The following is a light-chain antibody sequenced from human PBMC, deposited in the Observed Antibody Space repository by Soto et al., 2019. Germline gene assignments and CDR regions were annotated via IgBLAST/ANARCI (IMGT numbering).Light chain of an antibody. CDR1: QSVSTSN. CDR2: GAS. Sequence: EIVLTQSPGTLSLSPGERATLSCRASQSVSTSNLAWYQQRPGQAPRLLIYGASSRATGIPDRFSGSGSGTDFTLTISRLEPEDFAVYYCQQYGNSPWTFGQGTKLDI. CDR3: QQYGNSPWT. V-gene: IGKV3-20*01. J-gene: IGKJ1*01.